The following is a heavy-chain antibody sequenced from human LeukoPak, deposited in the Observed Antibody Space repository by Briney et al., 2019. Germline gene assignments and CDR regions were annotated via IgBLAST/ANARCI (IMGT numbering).Heavy chain of an antibody. CDR1: GFTFSSYG. D-gene: IGHD3-22*01. CDR2: ISYDGSNK. CDR3: AKGRKYYYDSSGPDAFDI. J-gene: IGHJ3*02. Sequence: PGGSLRLSCAASGFTFSSYGMHWVRQAPGKGPEWVAVISYDGSNKYYADSVKGRFTISRDNSKNTLYPQMNSLRAEDTAVYYCAKGRKYYYDSSGPDAFDIWGQGTMVTVSS. V-gene: IGHV3-30*18.